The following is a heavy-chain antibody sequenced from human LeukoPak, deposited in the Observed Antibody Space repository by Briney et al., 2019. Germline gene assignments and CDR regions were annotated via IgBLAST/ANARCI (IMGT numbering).Heavy chain of an antibody. CDR3: ASLRSRADDAFDI. J-gene: IGHJ3*02. D-gene: IGHD5-24*01. V-gene: IGHV3-7*01. Sequence: GGSLRLSCAASGFTFSSYWMSWVRQAPGKGLEWVAKIKQDGSEKYYVDSVKGRFTISRDKAKNSLYLQMNSLRAEDTAVYYCASLRSRADDAFDIWGQGTMGTVSS. CDR1: GFTFSSYW. CDR2: IKQDGSEK.